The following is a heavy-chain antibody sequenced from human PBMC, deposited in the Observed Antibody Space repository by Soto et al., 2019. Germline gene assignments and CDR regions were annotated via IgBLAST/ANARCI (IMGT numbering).Heavy chain of an antibody. V-gene: IGHV3-48*03. CDR3: ARDRVATGDIVVVAMAV. CDR1: GFTFSSYE. J-gene: IGHJ6*02. D-gene: IGHD2-2*01. Sequence: EVQLVESGGGLVQPGGSLRLSCAASGFTFSSYEMNWVRQAPGKGLEWVSYISSSGRTIYYVDSVKGRFTISRHNAQNSLYLQLNRLRAEDTAVYYCARDRVATGDIVVVAMAVWGQGTTVTVSS. CDR2: ISSSGRTI.